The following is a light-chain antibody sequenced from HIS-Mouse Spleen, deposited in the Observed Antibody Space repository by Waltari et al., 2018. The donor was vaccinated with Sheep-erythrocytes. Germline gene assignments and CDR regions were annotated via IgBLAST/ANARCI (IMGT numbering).Light chain of an antibody. Sequence: SYELTQPPSVSVSPGQTASITCPGDKLGDKYACWYQQKPGQSPVLVIYQDSKRPSGSPGRFAGSNAGNTATLTISGTQAMDEADYYCQAWDSSTVVFGGGTKLTVL. CDR2: QDS. CDR3: QAWDSSTVV. V-gene: IGLV3-1*01. CDR1: KLGDKY. J-gene: IGLJ2*01.